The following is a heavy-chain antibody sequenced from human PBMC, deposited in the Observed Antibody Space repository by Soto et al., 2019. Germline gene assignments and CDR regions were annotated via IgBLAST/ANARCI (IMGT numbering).Heavy chain of an antibody. Sequence: SETLSLTCTVSGGSISSGGYYWSWIRQHPGKGLEWIGYIYYSGSTYYNPSLKSRVTISVDTSKNQFSLKLSSVTAADTAVYYCARGPFWGYDSSGYYSYWGQGTLVTVSS. CDR1: GGSISSGGYY. CDR3: ARGPFWGYDSSGYYSY. J-gene: IGHJ4*02. V-gene: IGHV4-31*03. D-gene: IGHD3-22*01. CDR2: IYYSGST.